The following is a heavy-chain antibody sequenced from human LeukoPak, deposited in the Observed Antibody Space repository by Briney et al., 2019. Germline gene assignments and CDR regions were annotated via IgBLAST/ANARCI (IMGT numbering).Heavy chain of an antibody. CDR3: ARDSGDRAFDI. CDR1: GGTFSSYA. CDR2: IIPILGIA. V-gene: IGHV1-69*04. Sequence: ASVKVSCKASGGTFSSYAISWVRQAPGQGLEWMGRIIPILGIANYAQKFQGRVTIVADKSTSTAYMELSSLRSEDTAVYYCARDSGDRAFDIWGQGTMVTVSS. D-gene: IGHD2-21*01. J-gene: IGHJ3*02.